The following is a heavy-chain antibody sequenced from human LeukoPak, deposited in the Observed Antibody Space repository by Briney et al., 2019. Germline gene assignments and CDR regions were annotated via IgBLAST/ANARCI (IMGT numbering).Heavy chain of an antibody. V-gene: IGHV5-10-1*01. CDR1: GYSFTSYW. CDR3: ARPRDGSIDY. CDR2: VDPSDSYT. Sequence: GESLKISCKGSGYSFTSYWISWVRQMPGKGLEWMGRVDPSDSYTNYSPSFQGHVTISADKSITTAYLQWSSLKASDTAMYYCARPRDGSIDYWGQGTLVTVSS. J-gene: IGHJ4*02.